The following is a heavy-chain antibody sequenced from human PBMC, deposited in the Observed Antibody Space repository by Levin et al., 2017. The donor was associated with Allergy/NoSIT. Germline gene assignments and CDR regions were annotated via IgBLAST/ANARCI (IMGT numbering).Heavy chain of an antibody. CDR3: TADFLYHYMGV. CDR2: IKSKPDGGTT. Sequence: GESLKISCAASGFTFTTAWMNWVRQSPGKGLEWVGRIKSKPDGGTTDYAAPVKGRFTISREDSRSTLYLHMNSLKTEDTAVYYCTADFLYHYMGVWGKGTTVAVS. V-gene: IGHV3-15*01. CDR1: GFTFTTAW. J-gene: IGHJ6*03.